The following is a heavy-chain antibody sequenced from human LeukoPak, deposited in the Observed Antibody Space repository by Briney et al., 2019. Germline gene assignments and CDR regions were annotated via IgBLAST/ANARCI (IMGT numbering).Heavy chain of an antibody. CDR1: GGSFSGYY. CDR3: ARENRLGYCSSTSCLPFDY. D-gene: IGHD2-2*01. CDR2: INHSGST. Sequence: PSETLSLTCAVYGGSFSGYYWSWICQPPGKGLEWIGEINHSGSTNYNPSLKSRVTISVDTSKNQFSLKLSSVTAADTAVYYCARENRLGYCSSTSCLPFDYWGQGTLVTVSS. J-gene: IGHJ4*02. V-gene: IGHV4-34*01.